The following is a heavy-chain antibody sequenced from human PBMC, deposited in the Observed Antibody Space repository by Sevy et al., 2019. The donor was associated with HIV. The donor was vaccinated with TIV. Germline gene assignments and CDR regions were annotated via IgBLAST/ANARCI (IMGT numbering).Heavy chain of an antibody. Sequence: GGYLRLSCAASGFTFSSYAMSWVRQAPGKGLEWVSAISGSGGSTYYADSVKGRFTISRDNSENTLYLQMNSLRAEDTAVYYCALQAMTTVNRLFDYWGQGTLVTVSS. V-gene: IGHV3-23*01. CDR2: ISGSGGST. D-gene: IGHD4-4*01. CDR3: ALQAMTTVNRLFDY. J-gene: IGHJ4*02. CDR1: GFTFSSYA.